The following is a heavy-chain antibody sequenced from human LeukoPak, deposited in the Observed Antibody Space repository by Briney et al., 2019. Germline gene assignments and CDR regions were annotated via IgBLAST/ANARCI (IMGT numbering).Heavy chain of an antibody. J-gene: IGHJ6*02. CDR2: VYTSGST. D-gene: IGHD2-15*01. CDR3: ARYCSGGSCYSGDENYYYYYGMDV. CDR1: GGSISSGSYY. V-gene: IGHV4-61*02. Sequence: TSQTLSLTCTVSGGSISSGSYYWSWIRQPAGKGLEWIGRVYTSGSTNYNPSLKSRVTISVDTSKNQFSLKLSSVTAADTAVYYCARYCSGGSCYSGDENYYYYYGMDVWGQGTTVTVSS.